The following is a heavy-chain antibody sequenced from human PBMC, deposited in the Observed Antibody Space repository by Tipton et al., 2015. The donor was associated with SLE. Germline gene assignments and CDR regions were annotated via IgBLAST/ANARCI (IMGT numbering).Heavy chain of an antibody. D-gene: IGHD2-8*02. Sequence: TLSLTCTVSGGSISSGGYYWSWIRQPPGKGLEWIGEINHSGSTNYNPSLKSRVTISVDRSKDQFSLELTSLTAADTAVYYCARGGGRYCAGGRCDEPYDTWGQGTMVTVSS. CDR3: ARGGGRYCAGGRCDEPYDT. CDR1: GGSISSGGYY. CDR2: INHSGST. J-gene: IGHJ3*02. V-gene: IGHV4-30-2*01.